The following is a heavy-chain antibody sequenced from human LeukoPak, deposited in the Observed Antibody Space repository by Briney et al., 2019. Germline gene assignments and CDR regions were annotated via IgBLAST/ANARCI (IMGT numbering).Heavy chain of an antibody. J-gene: IGHJ4*02. CDR2: IRSKANSYAT. D-gene: IGHD6-19*01. V-gene: IGHV3-73*01. Sequence: GGSLRLSCAASGFTFSGSAMHWIRQASGKGLEWVGRIRSKANSYATAYAASVKGRFTISGDDSKNTAYLQMNSLKTEDTAVYYCTRSIAVAGTDNYWGQGTLVTVSS. CDR3: TRSIAVAGTDNY. CDR1: GFTFSGSA.